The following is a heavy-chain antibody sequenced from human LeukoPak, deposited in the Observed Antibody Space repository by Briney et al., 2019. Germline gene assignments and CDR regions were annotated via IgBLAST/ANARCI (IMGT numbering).Heavy chain of an antibody. CDR1: GFTFSSYA. D-gene: IGHD3-9*01. CDR2: ISYDGSNK. J-gene: IGHJ4*02. Sequence: GRSLRLSCAASGFTFSSYAMHWVRQAPGKGLEWVAVISYDGSNKYYADSVKGRFTISRDNSKNTLYLQMNSLRAEDTAVYYCAKDDYDILSFDYWGQGTLVTVSS. V-gene: IGHV3-30-3*01. CDR3: AKDDYDILSFDY.